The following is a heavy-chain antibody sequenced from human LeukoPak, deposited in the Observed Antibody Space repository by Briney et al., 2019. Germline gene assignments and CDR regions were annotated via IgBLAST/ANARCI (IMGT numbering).Heavy chain of an antibody. CDR3: ARGGYSSSWYHFDY. CDR1: GFTFSSSY. D-gene: IGHD6-13*01. Sequence: GGSLRLSCAASGFTFSSSYMSWVRQAPGKGLEWVSVIYSGGTTNYADSVKGRFTFSRDNSKNTLFLQMNSLRAEDTAVYYCARGGYSSSWYHFDYWGQGTLVTVSS. V-gene: IGHV3-53*01. J-gene: IGHJ4*02. CDR2: IYSGGTT.